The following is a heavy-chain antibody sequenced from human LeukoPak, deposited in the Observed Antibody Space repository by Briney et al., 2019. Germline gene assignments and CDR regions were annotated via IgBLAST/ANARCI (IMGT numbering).Heavy chain of an antibody. CDR3: ARGLKNYSSSMDV. CDR1: GDSVSSNSAA. J-gene: IGHJ6*02. V-gene: IGHV6-1*01. CDR2: TYYRSKWYN. D-gene: IGHD5/OR15-5a*01. Sequence: SQTLSLTCALSGDSVSSNSAAWNWIRQPPSRGVEWLGRTYYRSKWYNDYAVSVKSRKTINPATSKNQFSLQLNSVTPEDTAVYYCARGLKNYSSSMDVWGQGTPVTVSS.